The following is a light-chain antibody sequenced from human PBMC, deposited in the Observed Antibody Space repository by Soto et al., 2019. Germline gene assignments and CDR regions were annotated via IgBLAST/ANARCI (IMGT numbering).Light chain of an antibody. CDR1: QSVTSSY. J-gene: IGKJ5*01. Sequence: EIVLTQSPGPLSLSPGDRATLSCRAIQSVTSSYLAWYQQKPGQAPRLVMYGASIRTSGIPDRFSGSGSGTEFTLTISSLQSEDFAVYYCQQYNNWPPITFGQGTRLEI. CDR2: GAS. CDR3: QQYNNWPPIT. V-gene: IGKV3D-15*01.